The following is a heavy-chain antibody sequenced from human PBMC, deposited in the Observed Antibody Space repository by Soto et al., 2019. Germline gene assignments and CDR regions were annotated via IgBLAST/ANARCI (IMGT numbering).Heavy chain of an antibody. Sequence: QLVQSGGGLVQPGGSLRLSCAASGFSVRNYPMSWVRQAPGKGLERVSHITRGVDRTYYADSVKGRFTISRDNSKNTTDLQPGDLRGDDKGGYFWAKGEESGSYHAFWGQGTLVTVSS. V-gene: IGHV3-23*04. J-gene: IGHJ4*02. CDR2: ITRGVDRT. CDR1: GFSVRNYP. D-gene: IGHD3-10*01. CDR3: AKGEESGSYHAF.